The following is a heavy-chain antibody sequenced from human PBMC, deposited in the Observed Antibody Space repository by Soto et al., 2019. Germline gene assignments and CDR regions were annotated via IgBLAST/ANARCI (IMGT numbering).Heavy chain of an antibody. CDR3: ARSTGGYIWGSYRSGDY. V-gene: IGHV1-18*01. CDR2: ISAYNGNT. D-gene: IGHD3-16*02. Sequence: QVQLVQSGAEVKKPGASVKVSCKASGYTFTSYGISWVRQAPGQGLEWMGWISAYNGNTNYAQKLQGRVTMTTDAATSTAYMELRSLRSDDTAVYYCARSTGGYIWGSYRSGDYWGQGTLVTVSS. J-gene: IGHJ4*02. CDR1: GYTFTSYG.